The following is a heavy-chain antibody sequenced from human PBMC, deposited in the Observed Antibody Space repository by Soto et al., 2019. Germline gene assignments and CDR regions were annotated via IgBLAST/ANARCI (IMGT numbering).Heavy chain of an antibody. CDR3: ARAPLYSTSPKSAFDI. CDR1: GYTFTSYG. V-gene: IGHV1-18*01. J-gene: IGHJ3*02. Sequence: QVQLVQSGPEVKKPGASVKVSCKASGYTFTSYGISWVRQAPGQGLEWMGWIRTYNGNPNYAQKLQGRVTMTTDTSTSTAYMELRSLRSDDTAVFYCARAPLYSTSPKSAFDIWGQGTVVTVSS. CDR2: IRTYNGNP. D-gene: IGHD6-6*01.